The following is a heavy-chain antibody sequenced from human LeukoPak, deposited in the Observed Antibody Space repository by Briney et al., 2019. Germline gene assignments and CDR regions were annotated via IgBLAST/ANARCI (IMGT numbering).Heavy chain of an antibody. CDR2: ISGSGDNT. CDR1: GFTFSSYA. V-gene: IGHV3-23*01. CDR3: AKGCYYDSSGSFYFDY. J-gene: IGHJ4*02. Sequence: GGSLRLSCAASGFTFSSYAMSWVRQAPGKGLEWVSGISGSGDNTYYADSVKGRFTISRDNSKNTLYVQVNSLGTEDTAAYYCAKGCYYDSSGSFYFDYWGQGTLVTVSS. D-gene: IGHD3-22*01.